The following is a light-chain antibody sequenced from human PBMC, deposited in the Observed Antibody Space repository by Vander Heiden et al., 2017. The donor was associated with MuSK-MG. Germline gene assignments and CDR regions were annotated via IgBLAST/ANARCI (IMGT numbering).Light chain of an antibody. CDR3: HHYGSSPFT. J-gene: IGKJ3*01. V-gene: IGKV3-20*01. CDR2: GAS. Sequence: ELVLTQSPGTLSLSPGERATLSCRASQSVTSSYLAWYQQKPGQAPRLLIYGASSRATGIPDRFSGSGSGTDFTLTISRLEPEDFAVYYCHHYGSSPFTFGPGTKVDIK. CDR1: QSVTSSY.